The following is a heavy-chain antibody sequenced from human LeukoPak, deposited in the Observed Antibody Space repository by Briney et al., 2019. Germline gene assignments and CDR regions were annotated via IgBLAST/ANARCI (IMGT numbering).Heavy chain of an antibody. V-gene: IGHV1-69*04. Sequence: SVKVSCKASGGTFSSYAISWVRQAPGQGLEWMGRIIPILGIANYAQKFQGRVTITADKSTSTAYMELSSLRSEDTAVYYCARVKYSSSSGGLDYWGQGTLVTVSS. CDR3: ARVKYSSSSGGLDY. CDR1: GGTFSSYA. J-gene: IGHJ4*02. D-gene: IGHD6-13*01. CDR2: IIPILGIA.